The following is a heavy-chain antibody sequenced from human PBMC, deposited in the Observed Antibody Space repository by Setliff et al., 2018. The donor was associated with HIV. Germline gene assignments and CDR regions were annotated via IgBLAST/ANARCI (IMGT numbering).Heavy chain of an antibody. D-gene: IGHD5-12*01. V-gene: IGHV3-23*01. CDR3: ARDFMATTNGFDY. CDR2: VGCWGTCT. Sequence: PGGSLRLSCAGSGFTVNSGAMNWVRQAPGKGLEWVSTVGCWGTCTYFADSVKGRFTISADTSKNSLYLQMDSLRAEDTAVYYCARDFMATTNGFDYWGQGTLVTVSS. J-gene: IGHJ4*02. CDR1: GFTVNSGA.